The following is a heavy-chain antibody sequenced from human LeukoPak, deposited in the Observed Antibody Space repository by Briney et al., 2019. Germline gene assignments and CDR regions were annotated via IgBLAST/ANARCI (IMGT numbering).Heavy chain of an antibody. CDR3: ARENSGSYLRAFDY. CDR2: IKQDGSEK. CDR1: GFTFSSYS. V-gene: IGHV3-7*01. J-gene: IGHJ4*02. D-gene: IGHD1-26*01. Sequence: PGGSLRLSCAASGFTFSSYSMNWVRQAPGKGLEWVANIKQDGSEKYYVDSVKGRFTISRDNAKNSLYLQMNSLRAEDTAVYYCARENSGSYLRAFDYWGQGTLVTVSS.